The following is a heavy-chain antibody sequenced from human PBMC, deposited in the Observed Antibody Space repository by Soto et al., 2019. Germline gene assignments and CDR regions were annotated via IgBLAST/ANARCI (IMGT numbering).Heavy chain of an antibody. CDR1: GGSISSSSYY. Sequence: PSETLSLTCTVSGGSISSSSYYWGWIRQPPEKGLEWIGNVYYGGSTYYNPSLKSRVTISVETSKSQFSLKLTSVTAADTAVYYCAGGDYYHSSGYYFYYYTMDVWGQGTTVTVSS. CDR2: VYYGGST. CDR3: AGGDYYHSSGYYFYYYTMDV. V-gene: IGHV4-39*01. J-gene: IGHJ6*02. D-gene: IGHD3-22*01.